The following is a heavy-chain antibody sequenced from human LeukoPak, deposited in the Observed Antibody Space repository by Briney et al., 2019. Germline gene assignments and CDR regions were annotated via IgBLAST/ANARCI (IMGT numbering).Heavy chain of an antibody. Sequence: GGSLRLSCAASGFTFSDYYMSWIRQAPGKGLEWVSYIGSSGRTIYYADSVKGRFTISRDNAKNSLYLQMSSLRDEDTAVYYCARVGYYYDSSGYYEGDYFYMDVWGKGTTVTVSS. J-gene: IGHJ6*03. CDR1: GFTFSDYY. CDR3: ARVGYYYDSSGYYEGDYFYMDV. V-gene: IGHV3-11*04. D-gene: IGHD3-22*01. CDR2: IGSSGRTI.